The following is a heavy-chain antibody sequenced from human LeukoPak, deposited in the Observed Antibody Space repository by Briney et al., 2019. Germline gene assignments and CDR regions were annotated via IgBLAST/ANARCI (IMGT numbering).Heavy chain of an antibody. CDR2: IKQDGSEK. D-gene: IGHD6-13*01. V-gene: IGHV3-7*01. J-gene: IGHJ4*02. CDR3: GKAAAGTYDY. CDR1: GFTFSSYW. Sequence: PGGSLRLSCAASGFTFSSYWMSWVRQAPGKGLKWVANIKQDGSEKYYVDSVKGRFTISRNNAKNSLYLQMNSLRAEDTAVYYCGKAAAGTYDYWGQGTLVTVSS.